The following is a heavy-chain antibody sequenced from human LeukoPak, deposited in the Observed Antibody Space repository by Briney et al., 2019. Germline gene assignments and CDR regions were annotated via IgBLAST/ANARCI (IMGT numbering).Heavy chain of an antibody. CDR2: IRYDGSNK. D-gene: IGHD2-21*02. CDR1: GFTFSSYG. J-gene: IGHJ4*02. V-gene: IGHV3-30*02. Sequence: GGSLRLSCAASGFTFSSYGMHWVRQAPGKGLDWVAFIRYDGSNKYYADSVKGRFTISRDNSKNTLYLQMNSLRAEDTAVYYCAKDRSAYCGGDCYADYWGQGTLVTVSS. CDR3: AKDRSAYCGGDCYADY.